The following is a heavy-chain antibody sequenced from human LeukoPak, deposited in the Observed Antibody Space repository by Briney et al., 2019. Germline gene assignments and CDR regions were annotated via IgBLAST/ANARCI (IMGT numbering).Heavy chain of an antibody. D-gene: IGHD1-14*01. J-gene: IGHJ5*02. Sequence: PSEALSLTCAVYGGSFSGYYWSWIRQPPGKGLEWIGEINHSGSTNYNPSLKSRVTISVDTSKNQFSLKLSSVTAADTAVYYCARVYRNWFDPWGQGTLVTVSS. V-gene: IGHV4-34*01. CDR2: INHSGST. CDR3: ARVYRNWFDP. CDR1: GGSFSGYY.